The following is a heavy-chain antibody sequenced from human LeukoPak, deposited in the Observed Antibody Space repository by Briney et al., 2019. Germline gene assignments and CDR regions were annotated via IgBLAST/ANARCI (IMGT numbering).Heavy chain of an antibody. CDR1: GYSISSGYY. J-gene: IGHJ3*02. CDR2: IYHSGST. Sequence: SETLSLTCTVSGYSISSGYYWGWIRQPPGKGLEWIGSIYHSGSTYYNPSLKSRVTISVDTSKNQFSLKLSSVTAADTAVYYCARLYDSSGTDAFDIWGQGTMVTVSS. CDR3: ARLYDSSGTDAFDI. V-gene: IGHV4-38-2*02. D-gene: IGHD3-22*01.